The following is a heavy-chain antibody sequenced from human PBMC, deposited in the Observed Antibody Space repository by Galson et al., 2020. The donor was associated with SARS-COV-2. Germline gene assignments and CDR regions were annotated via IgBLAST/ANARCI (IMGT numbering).Heavy chain of an antibody. D-gene: IGHD5-12*01. CDR3: AKHQADSGYDFYGMDV. V-gene: IGHV3-23*01. CDR2: MSASSDSA. CDR1: GFTFTSYA. Sequence: GGSLRLSCEASGFTFTSYAMSWVRQAPGKGLEWVSGMSASSDSAYYADSVKGRCTISRDNSKGTLFLQMSSLRGEDTALYYCAKHQADSGYDFYGMDVWGRWTTVTVSS. J-gene: IGHJ6*02.